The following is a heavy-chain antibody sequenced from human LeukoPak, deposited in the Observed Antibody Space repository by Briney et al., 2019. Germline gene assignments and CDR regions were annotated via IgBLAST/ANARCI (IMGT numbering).Heavy chain of an antibody. CDR3: ARVVAEYCSGGSCYGGGY. Sequence: PGGSLRLSCAASGFTFSSYAMSWVRQAPGKGPEWVSAISGSGGSTYYADSVKGRFTISRDNAKNSLYLQMNSLRAEDTAVYYCARVVAEYCSGGSCYGGGYWGQGTLVTVSS. D-gene: IGHD2-15*01. J-gene: IGHJ4*02. CDR1: GFTFSSYA. CDR2: ISGSGGST. V-gene: IGHV3-23*01.